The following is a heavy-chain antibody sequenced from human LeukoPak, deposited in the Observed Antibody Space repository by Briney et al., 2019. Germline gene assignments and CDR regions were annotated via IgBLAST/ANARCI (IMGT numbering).Heavy chain of an antibody. CDR3: ASTAIGGYSYGYGD. CDR1: GGSISSYY. Sequence: SETLSLTCTVSGGSISSYYWSWIRQPPGKGLEWIGYIYYSGSTNYNPSLKSRVTISVDTSKNQFSLKLSSVTAADTAVYYCASTAIGGYSYGYGDWGQGTLVTVSS. J-gene: IGHJ4*02. CDR2: IYYSGST. D-gene: IGHD5-18*01. V-gene: IGHV4-59*01.